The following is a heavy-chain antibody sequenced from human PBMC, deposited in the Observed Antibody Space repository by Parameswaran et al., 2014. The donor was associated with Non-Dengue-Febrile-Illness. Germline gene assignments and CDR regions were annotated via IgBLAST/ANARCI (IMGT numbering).Heavy chain of an antibody. V-gene: IGHV4-39*01. J-gene: IGHJ6*02. CDR3: ARPGDSSGYYYEGGYYYGMDV. CDR1: GGSISSSSYY. CDR2: IYYSGST. Sequence: LSCTVSGGSISSSSYYWGWIRQPPGKGLEWIGSIYYSGSTYYNPSLKSRVTISVDTSKNQFSLKLSSVTAADTAVYYCARPGDSSGYYYEGGYYYGMDVWGQGTTVTVSS. D-gene: IGHD3-22*01.